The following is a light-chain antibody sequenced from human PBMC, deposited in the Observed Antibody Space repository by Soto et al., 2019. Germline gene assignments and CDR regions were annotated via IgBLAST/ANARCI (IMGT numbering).Light chain of an antibody. V-gene: IGLV2-23*01. CDR1: IXDVGSSGP. J-gene: IGLJ1*01. CDR3: CSYVRARTYV. CDR2: EGS. Sequence: QSVLTQPASVSGSPGQSITICCSGSIXDVGSSGPVSWYQHHPGQVPKLIIYEGSRRPSGVSSRFSGSKTGNTASLTITGLQAEDEANYYCCSYVRARTYVFGTATKATVL.